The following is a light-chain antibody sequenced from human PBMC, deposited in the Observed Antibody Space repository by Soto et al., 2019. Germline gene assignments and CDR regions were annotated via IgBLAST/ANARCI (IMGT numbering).Light chain of an antibody. J-gene: IGKJ1*01. CDR3: PQYNNWPWT. V-gene: IGKV3D-15*01. CDR2: GAS. Sequence: EIVLTQSPGTLSLSPGDRATLSCSASQTVSSNFLAWYQQKPGQAPRLLIYGASNRATGIPDRFSGSGSVTDFTLTISSLQSEDFAVYYCPQYNNWPWTFGQGTKVDIK. CDR1: QTVSSN.